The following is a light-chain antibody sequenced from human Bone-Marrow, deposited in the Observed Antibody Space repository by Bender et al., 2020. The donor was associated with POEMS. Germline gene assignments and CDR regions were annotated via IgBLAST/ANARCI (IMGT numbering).Light chain of an antibody. Sequence: SYEVTQPPSVSVSPGQTASITCSGDDLGDKYVAWYQQKPGQSPVLVIYQDTKRPSGIPERFSGSNSGNTATLTISGTQVWIGVNNSGRRWAPTPGYFGEG. CDR2: QDT. J-gene: IGLJ2*01. CDR3: RRWAPTPGY. V-gene: IGLV3-1*01. CDR1: DLGDKY.